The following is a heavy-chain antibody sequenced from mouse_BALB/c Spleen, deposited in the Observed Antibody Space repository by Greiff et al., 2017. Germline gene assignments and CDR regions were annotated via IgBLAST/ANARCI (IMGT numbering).Heavy chain of an antibody. Sequence: EVKLVESGGGLVQPGGSRKLSCAASGFTFSSFGMHWVRQAPETGLEWVAYISSGSSTIYYADTVKGRFTISRDNPKNTLFLQMTSLRSEDTAMYYCARYTTGEGWFAYWGQGTLVTVSA. CDR3: ARYTTGEGWFAY. CDR2: ISSGSSTI. D-gene: IGHD1-1*01. J-gene: IGHJ3*01. V-gene: IGHV5-17*02. CDR1: GFTFSSFG.